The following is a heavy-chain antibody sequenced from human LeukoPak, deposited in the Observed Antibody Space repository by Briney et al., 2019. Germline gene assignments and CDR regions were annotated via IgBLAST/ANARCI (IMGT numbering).Heavy chain of an antibody. Sequence: GGSLRLSCAASGFTFSSYGMSWVRQAPGKGLEWVSIISGSGGSTYYADSVKGRFTISRDNSRNTLYLQMNSLRAEDTAVYYCAKHSSCMLCPGRFDPWGQGTLVTVSS. V-gene: IGHV3-23*01. CDR1: GFTFSSYG. CDR2: ISGSGGST. J-gene: IGHJ5*02. D-gene: IGHD2-8*01. CDR3: AKHSSCMLCPGRFDP.